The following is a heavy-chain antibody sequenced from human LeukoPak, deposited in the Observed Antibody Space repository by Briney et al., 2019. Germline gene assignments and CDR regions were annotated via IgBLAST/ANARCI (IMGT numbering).Heavy chain of an antibody. CDR1: GGSISDYY. D-gene: IGHD4-17*01. Sequence: SETLSLTCTVSGGSISDYYWSWIRQPPGKGLEWLGYIYYSGSTYYNPSLKSRVTISVDTSKNQFSLKLSSVTAAGTAVYYCARDTTVTTVRGFDYWGQGTLVTVSS. CDR3: ARDTTVTTVRGFDY. V-gene: IGHV4-59*12. CDR2: IYYSGST. J-gene: IGHJ4*02.